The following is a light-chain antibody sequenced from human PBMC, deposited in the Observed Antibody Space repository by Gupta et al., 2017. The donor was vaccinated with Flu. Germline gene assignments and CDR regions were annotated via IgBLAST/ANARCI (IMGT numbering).Light chain of an antibody. V-gene: IGKV3-15*01. J-gene: IGKJ1*01. Sequence: ATLSVSQEERATLLCRASQSVTTKLAWNPQNPGQATRLTTEGASTRATVAPARFRGSGSGTEFMLTISSLKSEDFGVYYCQQYNNGQTVTFGQGTKVDTK. CDR2: GAS. CDR1: QSVTTK. CDR3: QQYNNGQTVT.